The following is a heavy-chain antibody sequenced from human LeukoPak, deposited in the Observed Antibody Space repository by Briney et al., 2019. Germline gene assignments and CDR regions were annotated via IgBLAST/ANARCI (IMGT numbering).Heavy chain of an antibody. Sequence: SETLSLACAVYGGSFSGYYWSWLRQPPGKGLGWIGEINHSGSTNYNPSLKSRVTISVGTSKNQFSLKLSSVTAADTAVYYCARFHRGVVDSGFDYWGQGTLVTVSS. CDR1: GGSFSGYY. D-gene: IGHD1-26*01. CDR2: INHSGST. CDR3: ARFHRGVVDSGFDY. J-gene: IGHJ4*02. V-gene: IGHV4-34*01.